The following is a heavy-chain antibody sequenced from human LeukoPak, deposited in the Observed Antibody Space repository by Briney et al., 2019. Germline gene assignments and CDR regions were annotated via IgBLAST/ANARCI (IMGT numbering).Heavy chain of an antibody. J-gene: IGHJ5*02. Sequence: SVKVSCKASGGTFSSYAISWVRQAPGQGLGWMGGIIPIFGTANYAQKFQGRVTITTDESTSTAYMELGSLRSEDTAVYYCARGERKYYYGSGSYYPTWGQGTLVTVSS. D-gene: IGHD3-10*01. CDR1: GGTFSSYA. CDR2: IIPIFGTA. V-gene: IGHV1-69*05. CDR3: ARGERKYYYGSGSYYPT.